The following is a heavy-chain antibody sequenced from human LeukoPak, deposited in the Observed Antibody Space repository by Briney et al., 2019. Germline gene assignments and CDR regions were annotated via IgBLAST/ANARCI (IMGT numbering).Heavy chain of an antibody. D-gene: IGHD4-17*01. J-gene: IGHJ6*03. CDR1: GGSISSYY. Sequence: SETLSLTCTVSGGSISSYYWSWIRQPPGKGLEWIGYIYYSGSTNYNPSLKSRVTISVDTSKNHFSLRLSSVTAADTAVFYCAREPADYADDYYYFMDIWGKGTTVTVSS. CDR3: AREPADYADDYYYFMDI. CDR2: IYYSGST. V-gene: IGHV4-59*12.